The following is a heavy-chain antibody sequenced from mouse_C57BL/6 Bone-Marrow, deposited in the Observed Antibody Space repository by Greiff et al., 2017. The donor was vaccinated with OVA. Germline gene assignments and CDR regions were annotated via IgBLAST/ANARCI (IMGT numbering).Heavy chain of an antibody. V-gene: IGHV1-61*01. CDR3: ARRLRPLDY. CDR2: IYPSDSET. CDR1: GYTFTSYW. J-gene: IGHJ2*01. D-gene: IGHD1-2*01. Sequence: VQLQQPGAELVRPGSSVKLSCKASGYTFTSYWMDWVKQRPGQGLEWIGNIYPSDSETHYNLKFKDKATLTVDKSSSTAYMQLSSLTSEDSAVYYCARRLRPLDYWGQGTTLTVSS.